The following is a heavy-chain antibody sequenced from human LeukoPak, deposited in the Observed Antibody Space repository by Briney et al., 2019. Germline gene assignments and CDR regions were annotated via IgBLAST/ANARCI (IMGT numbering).Heavy chain of an antibody. CDR1: GYTFTSYD. J-gene: IGHJ5*02. CDR3: ARGKAARTSPVFDP. CDR2: MNPNSGNT. D-gene: IGHD6-6*01. Sequence: GASVKVSCKASGYTFTSYDINWVRQATGQGLEWMGWMNPNSGNTGYAQKFQGRVTITRNTSISTAYMELSSLRSEDTAVYYCARGKAARTSPVFDPWGQGTLATVSS. V-gene: IGHV1-8*03.